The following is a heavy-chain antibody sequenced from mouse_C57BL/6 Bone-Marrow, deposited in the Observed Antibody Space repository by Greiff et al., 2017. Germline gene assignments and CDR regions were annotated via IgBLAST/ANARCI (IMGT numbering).Heavy chain of an antibody. CDR2: IDPSDSYT. D-gene: IGHD1-1*02. CDR1: GYTFTSYW. J-gene: IGHJ1*03. Sequence: QVQLQQPGAELVMPGASVKLSCKASGYTFTSYWMHWVKQRPGQGLEWIGEIDPSDSYTNYNQKFKGKATFTVDKYYSTAYLQLSSLPSEDLSVYYCAIWAFWDSYAHWYFDVWGTGTTVTVSS. CDR3: AIWAFWDSYAHWYFDV. V-gene: IGHV1-69*01.